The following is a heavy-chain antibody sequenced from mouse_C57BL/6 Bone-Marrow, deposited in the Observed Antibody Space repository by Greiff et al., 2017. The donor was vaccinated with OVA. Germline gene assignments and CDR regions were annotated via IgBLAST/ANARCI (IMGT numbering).Heavy chain of an antibody. V-gene: IGHV1-22*01. CDR1: GYTFTDYN. J-gene: IGHJ2*01. Sequence: EVHLVESGPELVKPGASVKMSCKASGYTFTDYNMHWVKQSHGKSLEWIGYINPNNGGTSYNQKFKGKATLTVNKSSSTAYMELSSLTSEDSAVYYCARSDYDYDYWGQGTTLTVSS. CDR3: ARSDYDYDY. D-gene: IGHD2-4*01. CDR2: INPNNGGT.